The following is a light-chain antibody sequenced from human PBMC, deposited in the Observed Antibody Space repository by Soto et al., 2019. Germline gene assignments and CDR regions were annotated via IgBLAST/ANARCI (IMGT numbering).Light chain of an antibody. CDR3: AAWDDSLNGCV. V-gene: IGLV1-44*01. J-gene: IGLJ1*01. CDR2: SDN. Sequence: QLVLTQPPSASGTPGQRVTISCSGSSSNIGTYSVSWYQHFPGTAPRLLIYSDNQRPSGVPDRFSASKSGASASLAISGLQSEDEDDFYCAAWDDSLNGCVFGTGTKLTVL. CDR1: SSNIGTYS.